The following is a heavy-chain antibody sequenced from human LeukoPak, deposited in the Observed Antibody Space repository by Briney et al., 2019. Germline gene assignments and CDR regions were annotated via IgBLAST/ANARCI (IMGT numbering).Heavy chain of an antibody. V-gene: IGHV4-4*02. J-gene: IGHJ4*02. CDR2: VHLDGRT. CDR1: GGSVSSTNR. D-gene: IGHD6-25*01. Sequence: PSETLSLTCGVSGGSVSSTNRWTWIRQPPGKGLEWIGEVHLDGRTNFNPSLKSRLTMSVDPSENHVSLKLTSVTAADTAVYYCAREGGFYRPLDYSGQGTLVTVSS. CDR3: AREGGFYRPLDY.